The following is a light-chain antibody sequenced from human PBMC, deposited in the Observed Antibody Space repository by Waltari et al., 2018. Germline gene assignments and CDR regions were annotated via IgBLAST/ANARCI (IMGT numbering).Light chain of an antibody. J-gene: IGLJ3*02. CDR2: RSN. V-gene: IGLV1-47*01. Sequence: QSVLTQPPSASGTPGQRVTISCSGSPSNIGNNYVYWYQQVPGTAPKLLSYRSNQRPAGVPDRFSGSKSGTSASLAISGLRSEDEADYYCGTWDASLSAWVFGGGTKLTVL. CDR3: GTWDASLSAWV. CDR1: PSNIGNNY.